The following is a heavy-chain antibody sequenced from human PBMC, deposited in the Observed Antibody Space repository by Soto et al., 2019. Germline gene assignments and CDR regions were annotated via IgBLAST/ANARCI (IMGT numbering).Heavy chain of an antibody. CDR1: GFTFSSYA. D-gene: IGHD6-19*01. Sequence: GGSLRLSCSASGFTFSSYAMHWVRQAPGKGLEYASGISSNGGTTYYVDSVRGRFIISRDNSKNTLYLQMSSLRTDDTAVYYCVKDPGAVTGDEYFQHWGMGTLVTVSS. CDR2: ISSNGGTT. J-gene: IGHJ1*01. V-gene: IGHV3-64D*06. CDR3: VKDPGAVTGDEYFQH.